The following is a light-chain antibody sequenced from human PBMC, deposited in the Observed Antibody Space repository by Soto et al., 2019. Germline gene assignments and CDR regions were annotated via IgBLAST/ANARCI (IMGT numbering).Light chain of an antibody. CDR1: QSISSY. J-gene: IGKJ5*01. V-gene: IGKV1-39*01. CDR2: AAS. CDR3: QQSYSTLIT. Sequence: QMTQSPSSLSASVGDRVTITCRASQSISSYLNWYQQKPGKAPKLLIYAASSLQSGVPSRFSGSGSGTDFTLTISSLQPEDFATYYCQQSYSTLITFGQGTRLEIK.